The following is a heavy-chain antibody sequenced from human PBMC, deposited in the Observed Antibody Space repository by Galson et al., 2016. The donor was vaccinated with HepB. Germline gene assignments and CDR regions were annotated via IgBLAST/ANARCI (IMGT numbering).Heavy chain of an antibody. J-gene: IGHJ4*02. CDR3: ARENRRVVVAATPGFDY. Sequence: SLRLSCAASGFTFSSYPMHWVRQAPGKGLEWVAVISYDGSNKYYADSVKGRFTISRDNSKNTLYLQMNSLRAEDTAVYYCARENRRVVVAATPGFDYWGQGTLVTFSS. CDR1: GFTFSSYP. CDR2: ISYDGSNK. D-gene: IGHD2-15*01. V-gene: IGHV3-30-3*01.